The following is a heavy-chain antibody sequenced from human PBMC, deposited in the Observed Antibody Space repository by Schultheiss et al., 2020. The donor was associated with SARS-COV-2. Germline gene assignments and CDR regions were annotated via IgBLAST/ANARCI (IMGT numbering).Heavy chain of an antibody. D-gene: IGHD6-19*01. CDR1: GFTFSSYA. Sequence: GGSLRLSCAASGFTFSSYAMSWVRQAPGKGLEWVANIKQDGSEKYYVDSVKGRFTISRDNAKNSLYLQMNSLRAEDTAVYYCAKDLIGFIAVADYWGQGTLVTSPQ. CDR3: AKDLIGFIAVADY. J-gene: IGHJ4*02. CDR2: IKQDGSEK. V-gene: IGHV3-7*03.